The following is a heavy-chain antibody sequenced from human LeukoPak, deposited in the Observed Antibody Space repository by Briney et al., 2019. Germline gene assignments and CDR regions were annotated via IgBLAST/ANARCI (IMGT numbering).Heavy chain of an antibody. V-gene: IGHV3-53*01. D-gene: IGHD3-22*01. CDR1: GFTVSSNY. CDR3: AREGYYDSSGYGYFDY. CDR2: IYTGGTT. J-gene: IGHJ4*02. Sequence: PGGSLRLSCPASGFTVSSNYMSWVRQAPGKGLEWVSVIYTGGTTYYADSVKGRFTISRDNSKNTLYLQMYSLRAEDTAVYYCAREGYYDSSGYGYFDYWGQGTLVTVSS.